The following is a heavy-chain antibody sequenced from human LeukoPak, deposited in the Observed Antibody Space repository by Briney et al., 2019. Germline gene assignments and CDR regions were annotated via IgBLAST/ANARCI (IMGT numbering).Heavy chain of an antibody. V-gene: IGHV3-23*01. D-gene: IGHD3-16*02. J-gene: IGHJ4*02. CDR3: AKWSPRVWGSYRYYLDY. CDR1: GFTFSSYG. Sequence: GSLRLSCAASGFTFSSYGMSWVRQAPGKGLEWVSAISGSGGTTYYADSAKGRFTISRDNSKNTLYLQMNSLRAEDTAVCYCAKWSPRVWGSYRYYLDYWGQGTLVTVSS. CDR2: ISGSGGTT.